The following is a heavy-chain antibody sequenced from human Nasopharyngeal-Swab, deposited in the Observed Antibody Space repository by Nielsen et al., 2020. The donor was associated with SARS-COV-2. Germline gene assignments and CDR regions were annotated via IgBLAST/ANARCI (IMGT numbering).Heavy chain of an antibody. D-gene: IGHD2-15*01. CDR3: ATATQGYCSGGSCYSSGMDV. J-gene: IGHJ6*02. CDR1: GYSFTSYA. CDR2: INAANGNT. V-gene: IGHV1-3*01. Sequence: ASVRVSCKASGYSFTSYAMHWGRQAPGQRLEWMGWINAANGNTKYSQKFQGRVTITRDTSASTAYMELSILRSEDTAVYYCATATQGYCSGGSCYSSGMDVWGQGTTVTVSS.